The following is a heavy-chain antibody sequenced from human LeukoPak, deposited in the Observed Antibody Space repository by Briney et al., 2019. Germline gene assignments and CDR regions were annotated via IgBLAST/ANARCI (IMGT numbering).Heavy chain of an antibody. CDR3: TRGNSGPDY. V-gene: IGHV3-74*01. CDR2: INSDGSST. D-gene: IGHD5-12*01. J-gene: IGHJ4*02. Sequence: GGSLRLSCAASGFTFSSSWMHWVRQAPGQWLVWVSRINSDGSSTVYADSVKGRFTISRDNAKNTLYLQMNSLRADDTAVYYCTRGNSGPDYWGQGTLVTVSS. CDR1: GFTFSSSW.